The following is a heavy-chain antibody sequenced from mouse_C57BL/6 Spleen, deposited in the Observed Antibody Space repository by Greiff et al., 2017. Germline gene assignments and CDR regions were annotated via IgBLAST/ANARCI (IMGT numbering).Heavy chain of an antibody. Sequence: EVQLVESGGDLVKPGGSLKLSCAASGFTFSSYGMSWVRQTPDKRLAWVATISSGGSYTYYPDSVKGRFTISRDNAKNTLYLQMSSLKSEDTAREYCARRPYGNEEADARDYWGQGTSGTVSA. CDR3: ARRPYGNEEADARDY. V-gene: IGHV5-6*01. J-gene: IGHJ4*01. CDR1: GFTFSSYG. CDR2: ISSGGSYT. D-gene: IGHD2-1*01.